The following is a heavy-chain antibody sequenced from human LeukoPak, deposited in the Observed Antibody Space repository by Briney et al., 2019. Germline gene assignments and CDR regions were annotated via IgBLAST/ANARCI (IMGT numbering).Heavy chain of an antibody. CDR2: ISYDGSNK. J-gene: IGHJ5*02. Sequence: GGSLRLSCAASGFTFSSYGMHWVRQAPGKGLEWVAVISYDGSNKYYADSVKGRFTISRDNAKNTVYLEMNSLSVEDTATYYCIRDFRSADLWGQGTLVTVTS. CDR1: GFTFSSYG. V-gene: IGHV3-30*03. CDR3: IRDFRSADL.